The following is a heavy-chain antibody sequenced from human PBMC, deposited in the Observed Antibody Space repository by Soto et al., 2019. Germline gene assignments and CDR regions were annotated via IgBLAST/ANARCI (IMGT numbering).Heavy chain of an antibody. CDR2: INPNSGGT. J-gene: IGHJ3*02. Sequence: ASVKVSCKASGYTFTGYYMHWVRQAPGQGLEWMGWINPNSGGTNYAQKFQGWVTMTRDTSINTAYMELSRLRSDDTAVYYCAREGRSTRYFDIWGQGTMVTVSS. CDR3: AREGRSTRYFDI. CDR1: GYTFTGYY. V-gene: IGHV1-2*04.